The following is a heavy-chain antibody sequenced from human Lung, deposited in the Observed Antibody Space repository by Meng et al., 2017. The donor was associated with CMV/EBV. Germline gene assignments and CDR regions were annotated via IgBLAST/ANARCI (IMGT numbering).Heavy chain of an antibody. CDR2: IYYSGST. CDR3: ASTNYDFWSGYWRGNFDY. CDR1: GGSISSSSYY. Sequence: GSLRLXXTVSGGSISSSSYYWGWIRQPPGKGLEWIGSIYYSGSTYYNPSLKSRVTISVDTSKNQFSLKLSSVTAADTAVYYCASTNYDFWSGYWRGNFDYWGQGTLVTVSS. V-gene: IGHV4-39*07. D-gene: IGHD3-3*01. J-gene: IGHJ4*02.